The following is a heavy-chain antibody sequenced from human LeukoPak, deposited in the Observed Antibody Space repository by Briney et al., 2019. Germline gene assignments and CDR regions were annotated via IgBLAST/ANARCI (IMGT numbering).Heavy chain of an antibody. Sequence: GGSLRLSCAASGFTFSSYAMNWVRQAPEKGLEWVSYISSSGSTIHYAESVKGRFTISRDNAKSSLYLQMNSLRAEDTAVYYCARDKGSLNDLCRDYWGQGPLVPVPS. J-gene: IGHJ4*02. V-gene: IGHV3-48*03. CDR1: GFTFSSYA. CDR3: ARDKGSLNDLCRDY. CDR2: ISSSGSTI. D-gene: IGHD1-1*01.